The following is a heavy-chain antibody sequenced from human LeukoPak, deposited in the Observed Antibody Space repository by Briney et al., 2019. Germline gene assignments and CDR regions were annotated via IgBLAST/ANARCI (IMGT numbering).Heavy chain of an antibody. Sequence: PSETLSLTCTVSGGSISSYYWSWIRQPPGEGLEWIGYIYYSGSTNYNPSLKSRVTISVDTSKNQFSLKLSSVTAADTAVYYCARWEFDAFDIWGQGTMVTVSS. CDR2: IYYSGST. D-gene: IGHD3-10*01. CDR1: GGSISSYY. J-gene: IGHJ3*02. CDR3: ARWEFDAFDI. V-gene: IGHV4-59*01.